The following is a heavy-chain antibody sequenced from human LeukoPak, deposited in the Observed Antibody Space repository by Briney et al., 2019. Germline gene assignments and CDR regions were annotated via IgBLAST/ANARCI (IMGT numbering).Heavy chain of an antibody. V-gene: IGHV4-59*01. D-gene: IGHD5-12*01. J-gene: IGHJ3*02. CDR2: IYYSGST. CDR3: ARNTVRGYSGYVAFDI. CDR1: GGSISSYY. Sequence: SETLSLTCTVSGGSISSYYWSWIRQPPGKGLEWIGYIYYSGSTNYNPSLKSRVTISVDTSKNQFSLKLSSVTAVDTAVYYCARNTVRGYSGYVAFDIWGQGTMVTVSS.